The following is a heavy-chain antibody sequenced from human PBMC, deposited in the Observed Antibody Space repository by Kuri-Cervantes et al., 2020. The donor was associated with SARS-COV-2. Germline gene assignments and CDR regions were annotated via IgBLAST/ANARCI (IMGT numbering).Heavy chain of an antibody. J-gene: IGHJ6*02. Sequence: GGSLRPSCPASGFTFSSYAMSWVRQAPGKGLEWVSAISGSGGSTYYAESVKGRFTITRDNSKNTLYLQMNSLRAEDTAVYYCAKDGHLTIFGVRLQGYYYYGMDVWGQGTTVTVSS. CDR2: ISGSGGST. V-gene: IGHV3-23*01. CDR3: AKDGHLTIFGVRLQGYYYYGMDV. CDR1: GFTFSSYA. D-gene: IGHD3-3*01.